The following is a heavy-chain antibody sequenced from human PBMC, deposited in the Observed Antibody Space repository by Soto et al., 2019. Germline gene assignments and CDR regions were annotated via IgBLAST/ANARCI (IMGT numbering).Heavy chain of an antibody. Sequence: PGGSLRLSCAASGFTFSSYEMNWVRQAPGKGLEWVSRLSSDGFGTAYADSVKGRFHISRDNARNTLFLQMNGLRAEDTAVYYCARDLGGPDYWGRGTLVTVSS. CDR1: GFTFSSYE. CDR2: LSSDGFGT. D-gene: IGHD3-16*01. J-gene: IGHJ4*02. CDR3: ARDLGGPDY. V-gene: IGHV3-74*03.